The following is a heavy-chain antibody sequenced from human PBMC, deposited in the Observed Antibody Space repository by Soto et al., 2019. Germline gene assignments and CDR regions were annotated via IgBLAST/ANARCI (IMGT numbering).Heavy chain of an antibody. CDR1: GGSTSITTHY. V-gene: IGHV4-39*01. CDR3: ARQLASGSYYVDY. J-gene: IGHJ4*02. D-gene: IGHD1-26*01. CDR2: VYYTGNT. Sequence: SETLSLTCTVSGGSTSITTHYWTWIRQPPGKGLEWIGSVYYTGNTYYKPSLRSRVTISVGMSKNQFSLKLDSVTAADTAVYYCARQLASGSYYVDYWGQGFLVTVSS.